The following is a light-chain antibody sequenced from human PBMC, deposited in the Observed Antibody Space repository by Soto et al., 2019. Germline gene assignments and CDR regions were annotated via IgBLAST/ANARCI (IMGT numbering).Light chain of an antibody. CDR2: DVS. J-gene: IGLJ3*02. V-gene: IGLV2-14*01. CDR1: SSDVGGYNY. Sequence: QSALTQPASVSGSPGQSITISCTGTSSDVGGYNYVSWYQQHPGKAPILMIYDVSNRPSGVSNRFSGSKSGNTASLTISGHQAEDEADYYSSSSTSSSTWVFGGGTKLTVL. CDR3: SSSTSSSTWV.